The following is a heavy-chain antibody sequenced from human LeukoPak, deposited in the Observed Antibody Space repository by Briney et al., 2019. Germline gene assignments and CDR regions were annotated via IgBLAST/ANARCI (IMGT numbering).Heavy chain of an antibody. J-gene: IGHJ4*02. CDR1: GYTFTGYY. CDR2: INPNSGGT. D-gene: IGHD6-6*01. Sequence: GASVKVSCKASGYTFTGYYMHCVRQAPGQGLEWMGRINPNSGGTNYAQKFQGRVTMTRDTSISTAYMELSRLRSDDTAVYYCARAPEYSSSYLIDYWGQGTLVTVSS. V-gene: IGHV1-2*06. CDR3: ARAPEYSSSYLIDY.